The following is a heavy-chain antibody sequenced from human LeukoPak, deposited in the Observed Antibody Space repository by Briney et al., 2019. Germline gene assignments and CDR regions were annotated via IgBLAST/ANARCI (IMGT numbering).Heavy chain of an antibody. D-gene: IGHD3-10*01. CDR3: AGGLRHYYGSGSHEDY. Sequence: SETLSLTCAVYGGSFSGYYWSWIRQPPGKGLEWIGEINHSGSTNYNPSLKSRVTISVDTSKNQFSLKLSSVTAADTAVYYCAGGLRHYYGSGSHEDYWGQGTLVTVSS. CDR1: GGSFSGYY. J-gene: IGHJ4*02. CDR2: INHSGST. V-gene: IGHV4-34*01.